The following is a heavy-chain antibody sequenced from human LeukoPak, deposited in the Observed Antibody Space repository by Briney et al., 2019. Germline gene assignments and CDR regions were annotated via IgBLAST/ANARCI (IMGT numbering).Heavy chain of an antibody. J-gene: IGHJ4*02. Sequence: SETLSLTCTASGGSISSYYRSWIRQPPGKGLEWIAYLFYSGSTDYNPSLESRVTISVDTSKNQFSLKLRSVTAADTAVYYCATVAVIRGVTYFDYWGQGTLVTVSS. V-gene: IGHV4-59*01. D-gene: IGHD3-10*01. CDR3: ATVAVIRGVTYFDY. CDR1: GGSISSYY. CDR2: LFYSGST.